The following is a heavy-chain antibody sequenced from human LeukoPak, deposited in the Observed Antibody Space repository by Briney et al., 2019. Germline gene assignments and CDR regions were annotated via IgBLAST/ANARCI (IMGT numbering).Heavy chain of an antibody. Sequence: GGSLRLSCAASGFTFSSYGMHWVRQAPGKGLEWVAVISYDGSNKYYADSVKGRFTISRDNSKNTLYLQMNSLRAEDTAVYYCASGRRGDDYDSSGYYDYWGQGTLVTVSS. CDR2: ISYDGSNK. D-gene: IGHD3-22*01. CDR3: ASGRRGDDYDSSGYYDY. V-gene: IGHV3-30*03. J-gene: IGHJ4*02. CDR1: GFTFSSYG.